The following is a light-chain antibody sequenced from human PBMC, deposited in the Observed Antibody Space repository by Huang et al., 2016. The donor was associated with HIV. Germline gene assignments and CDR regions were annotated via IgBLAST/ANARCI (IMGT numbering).Light chain of an antibody. Sequence: DIQMTQSPSSLSASVGDRVTITCQASQDISNDLNWYQQKPGKAPKLLINDASNLETAVLSRCSGSGSGTEVTFTISSLQPEDIAIYYCQQYDNLPPYTFGQGTKLEIK. J-gene: IGKJ2*01. V-gene: IGKV1-33*01. CDR1: QDISND. CDR2: DAS. CDR3: QQYDNLPPYT.